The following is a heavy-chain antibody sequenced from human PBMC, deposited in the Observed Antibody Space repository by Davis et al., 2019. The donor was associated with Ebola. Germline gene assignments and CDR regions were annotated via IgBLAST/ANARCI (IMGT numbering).Heavy chain of an antibody. CDR3: ARDGSVAAIELDY. J-gene: IGHJ4*02. CDR2: IIPILGIA. CDR1: GGTFSSYT. Sequence: AASVKVSCKASGGTFSSYTISWVRQAPGQGLEWMGRIIPILGIANYAQKFQGRVTMTTDTATNTAYMEVRGLRSDDTAVYYCARDGSVAAIELDYWGQGTLVTVSS. D-gene: IGHD2-2*02. V-gene: IGHV1-69*04.